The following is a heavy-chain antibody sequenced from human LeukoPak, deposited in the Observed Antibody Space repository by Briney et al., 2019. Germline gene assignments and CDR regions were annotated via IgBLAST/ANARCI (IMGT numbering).Heavy chain of an antibody. Sequence: GGSLRLSCAASGFTVSSNYMSWVRQAPGKGLEWVSVIYSGDNTYYADSVKGRFTISRDNAKNSLFLQMNSLRAEDTAVYYCARGAEYDGSGSYYDGNWFDPWGQGTLVTVSS. CDR2: IYSGDNT. CDR3: ARGAEYDGSGSYYDGNWFDP. D-gene: IGHD3-10*01. CDR1: GFTVSSNY. J-gene: IGHJ5*02. V-gene: IGHV3-66*01.